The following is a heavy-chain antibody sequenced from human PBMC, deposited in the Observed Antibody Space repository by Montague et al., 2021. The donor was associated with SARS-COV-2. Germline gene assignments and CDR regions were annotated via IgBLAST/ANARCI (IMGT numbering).Heavy chain of an antibody. CDR2: IYYNGGT. D-gene: IGHD3-16*01. V-gene: IGHV4-59*01. CDR1: GDSLRSYY. J-gene: IGHJ5*02. Sequence: SETLSLTCTVSGDSLRSYYWSWIRQSPEKGLEWIGYIYYNGGTKYNPSLRSRVTISVDTAKNQFFLRLTSVTAADTAVFYCARGPYYYSRQTYGNWFDPWGQGTLVTVSS. CDR3: ARGPYYYSRQTYGNWFDP.